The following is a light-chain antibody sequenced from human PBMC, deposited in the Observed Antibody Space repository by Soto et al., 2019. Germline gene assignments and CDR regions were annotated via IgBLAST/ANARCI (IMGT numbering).Light chain of an antibody. J-gene: IGKJ1*01. CDR2: DAS. CDR1: QSISSW. V-gene: IGKV1-5*01. CDR3: QQYNGYSRT. Sequence: DIQMTQSPSTLSASVGDRVTITCRASQSISSWLAWYQQKPGKAPKLLIFDASSLESGTPSRFSGRRSGTQFTLTINGLQPDDFATYYCQQYNGYSRTFGQGTKVDIK.